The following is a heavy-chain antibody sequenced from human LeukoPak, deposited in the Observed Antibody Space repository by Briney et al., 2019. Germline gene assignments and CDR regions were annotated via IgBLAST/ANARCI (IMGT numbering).Heavy chain of an antibody. D-gene: IGHD6-13*01. CDR2: FDPEDGET. J-gene: IGHJ6*02. CDR1: GYTLTELS. CDR3: ATAAAAGTGRAYYYYYGMDV. V-gene: IGHV1-24*01. Sequence: ASEKVSCKVSGYTLTELSMHWVRHAPGTGLEWVGGFDPEDGETIYAQKFQGRVTMTEDTSTDTAYMELSSLRSEDTAVYYCATAAAAGTGRAYYYYYGMDVWGQGTTVTVSS.